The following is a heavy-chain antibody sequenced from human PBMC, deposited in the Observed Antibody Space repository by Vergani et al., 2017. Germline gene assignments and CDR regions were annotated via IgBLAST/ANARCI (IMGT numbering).Heavy chain of an antibody. Sequence: QVQLQESGPGLVKSSETLSLTCSVSFDSIRNLYCNWIRQPPGKGLEWIGSIHYSENTNYNPSLKTRVTISVDTSKNQFSLTLTSVTAADTAVYYCASDTHSGQRADRWGQGILFTVTS. CDR2: IHYSENT. V-gene: IGHV4-59*11. CDR3: ASDTHSGQRADR. CDR1: FDSIRNLY. J-gene: IGHJ5*02. D-gene: IGHD6-19*01.